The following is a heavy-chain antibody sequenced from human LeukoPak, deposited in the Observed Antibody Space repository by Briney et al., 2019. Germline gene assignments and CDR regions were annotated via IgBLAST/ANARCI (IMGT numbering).Heavy chain of an antibody. CDR2: ISGSGGST. CDR3: AKDFSGVMTTVTTPGKYYYYYYGMDV. D-gene: IGHD4-17*01. V-gene: IGHV3-23*01. CDR1: GFTFSSYA. J-gene: IGHJ6*02. Sequence: GASLRLSCAASGFTFSSYAMSWVRQAPGKGLEWVSAISGSGGSTYYADSVKGRFTISRDNSKNTLYLQMSSLRAEDTAVYYCAKDFSGVMTTVTTPGKYYYYYYGMDVWGQGTTVTVSS.